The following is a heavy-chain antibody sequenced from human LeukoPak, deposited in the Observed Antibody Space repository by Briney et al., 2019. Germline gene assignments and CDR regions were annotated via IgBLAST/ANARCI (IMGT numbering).Heavy chain of an antibody. CDR3: ARGTTTIFGVVIPRKYNWFDP. D-gene: IGHD3-3*01. J-gene: IGHJ5*02. Sequence: SETLSLTCAVYGGSFSGYYWSWIRQPPGKGLEWIGEINHSGSTNYNPSLKSRVTISVDTSKNQFSLKLSSVTAADTAVYYCARGTTTIFGVVIPRKYNWFDPWGLGTLVTVSS. CDR1: GGSFSGYY. CDR2: INHSGST. V-gene: IGHV4-34*01.